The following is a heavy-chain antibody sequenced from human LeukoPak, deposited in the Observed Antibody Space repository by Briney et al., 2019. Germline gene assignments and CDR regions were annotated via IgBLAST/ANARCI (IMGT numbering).Heavy chain of an antibody. Sequence: EASVKVSCKSSGYTFTSYDINWVRQATGQGLEWMGWMNPNSGNTGYAQKFQGRVTMTRNTSISTAYMEPSSLRSEDTAVYYCARADGYSSGWYRSVYGYWGQGTLVTVSS. D-gene: IGHD6-19*01. J-gene: IGHJ4*02. CDR1: GYTFTSYD. CDR2: MNPNSGNT. CDR3: ARADGYSSGWYRSVYGY. V-gene: IGHV1-8*01.